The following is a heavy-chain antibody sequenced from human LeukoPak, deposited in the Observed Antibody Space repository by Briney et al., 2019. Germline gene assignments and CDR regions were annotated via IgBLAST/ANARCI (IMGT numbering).Heavy chain of an antibody. V-gene: IGHV3-23*01. D-gene: IGHD3-22*01. J-gene: IGHJ4*02. CDR1: GFTFSTYA. Sequence: GGSLRLSCAASGFTFSTYAMTWVRQAPGKGLEWVSVISGSGGTPYYADSVKGRFTISRDNSKNTLYLQMNSLRAEDTAVYYCAKVQYYYDTSGYDYWGQGTLVTVSS. CDR3: AKVQYYYDTSGYDY. CDR2: ISGSGGTP.